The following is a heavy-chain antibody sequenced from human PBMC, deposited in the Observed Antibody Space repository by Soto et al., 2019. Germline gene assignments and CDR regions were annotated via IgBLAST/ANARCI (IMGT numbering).Heavy chain of an antibody. CDR1: GGTFGNYG. Sequence: QVHLVQSGAEGKKPGSSVKVSCKASGGTFGNYGISWVRQAPGPGLEGMGGILPRVGITKSAQVFQGRVTVIADKSTNTVYMELGGVRREDKAVCYCARDQYSDDVCLAHESADWGQGTLVTVSS. J-gene: IGHJ4*02. V-gene: IGHV1-69*17. D-gene: IGHD3-16*01. CDR2: ILPRVGIT. CDR3: ARDQYSDDVCLAHESAD.